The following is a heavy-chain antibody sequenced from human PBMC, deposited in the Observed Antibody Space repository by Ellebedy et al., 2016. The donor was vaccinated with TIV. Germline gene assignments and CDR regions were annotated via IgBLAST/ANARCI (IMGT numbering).Heavy chain of an antibody. CDR1: GYSFTSYW. CDR2: IYPGDSDT. CDR3: ARLYDTIFGVVTEYYFDY. D-gene: IGHD3-3*01. J-gene: IGHJ4*02. V-gene: IGHV5-51*01. Sequence: KVSXXGSGYSFTSYWIGWVRQMPGKGLEWMGIIYPGDSDTRYSPSFQGQVTISADKSISTAYLQWSSLKASDTAMYYCARLYDTIFGVVTEYYFDYWGQGTLVTVSS.